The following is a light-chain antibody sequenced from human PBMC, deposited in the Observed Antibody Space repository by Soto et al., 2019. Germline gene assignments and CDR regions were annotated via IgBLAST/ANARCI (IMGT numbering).Light chain of an antibody. CDR1: QSLLQSNGYNY. J-gene: IGKJ1*01. Sequence: DIVMTQSPLSLPVTPGEPASISCSSSQSLLQSNGYNYLDWYLQKPGQSPQLLIYFGSYRASGVPDRFSGSGSGTDITLKIRRVEAEDVGVYYCMQSQQSPPTFGQGTKV. V-gene: IGKV2-28*01. CDR3: MQSQQSPPT. CDR2: FGS.